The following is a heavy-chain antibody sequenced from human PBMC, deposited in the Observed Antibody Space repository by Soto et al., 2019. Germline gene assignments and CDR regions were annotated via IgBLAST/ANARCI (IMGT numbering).Heavy chain of an antibody. J-gene: IGHJ3*02. Sequence: PSVTLSLTCSVSGVSISSGSYYWLWLRQHPGKGLEWIGYIYYSGSTYYNPSLKSRVTISVDTSKNQFSLKLSSVTAADTAVYYCARAEEESSLRFLEWLLYLGAFDIWGQGTMVTVS. CDR3: ARAEEESSLRFLEWLLYLGAFDI. D-gene: IGHD3-3*01. V-gene: IGHV4-31*03. CDR1: GVSISSGSYY. CDR2: IYYSGST.